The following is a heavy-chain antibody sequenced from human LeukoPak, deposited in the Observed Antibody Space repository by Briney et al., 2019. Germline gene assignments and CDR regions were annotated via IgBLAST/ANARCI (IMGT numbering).Heavy chain of an antibody. Sequence: GGSLRLSCTAAGFTFSSYSMNWVRQAPGKGLEWVSSISSSSSYIYYADSVKVRFTISRDNAKNSLYLQMNSLRAEDMALYYCAKDMGFRQEPSYDAFDIWGQGTMVTVSS. V-gene: IGHV3-21*04. D-gene: IGHD1-14*01. CDR1: GFTFSSYS. CDR2: ISSSSSYI. CDR3: AKDMGFRQEPSYDAFDI. J-gene: IGHJ3*02.